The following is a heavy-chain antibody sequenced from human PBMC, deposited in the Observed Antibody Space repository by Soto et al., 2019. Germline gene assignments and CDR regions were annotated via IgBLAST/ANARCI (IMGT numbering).Heavy chain of an antibody. CDR3: AREGYDYVWGSYRYTGY. CDR2: IYHSGST. Sequence: SETLSLTCAVSGGSISSSNWWSWVRQPPGKGLEWIGEIYHSGSTNYNPSLKSRVTISVDKSKNQFSLKLSSVTAANTAVYYCAREGYDYVWGSYRYTGYWGQGTLVTVPQ. CDR1: GGSISSSNW. V-gene: IGHV4-4*02. J-gene: IGHJ4*02. D-gene: IGHD3-16*02.